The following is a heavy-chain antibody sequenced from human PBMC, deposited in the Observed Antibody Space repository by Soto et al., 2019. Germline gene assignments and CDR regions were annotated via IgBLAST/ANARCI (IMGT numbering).Heavy chain of an antibody. CDR1: GFTFSTYG. J-gene: IGHJ4*02. D-gene: IGHD3-22*01. CDR3: AKDITFVSSAYNY. V-gene: IGHV3-23*01. Sequence: EVQLLESGGGLVQPGGSLRLSCTASGFTFSTYGMSWVRQAPGKGLEWVSSLSGDGTTTYYIDSVKGRFTISRDNSRNTLSLQMNSLRTEDTAVYYCAKDITFVSSAYNYWGQGILVTVSS. CDR2: LSGDGTTT.